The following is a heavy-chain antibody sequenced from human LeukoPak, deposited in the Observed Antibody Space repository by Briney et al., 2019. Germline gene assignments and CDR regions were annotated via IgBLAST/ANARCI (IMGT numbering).Heavy chain of an antibody. CDR1: GFTVSSNY. CDR3: AKDYYYGSGSYYGFDY. CDR2: IYSGGST. D-gene: IGHD3-10*01. J-gene: IGHJ4*02. V-gene: IGHV3-53*01. Sequence: PGGSLRLSCAASGFTVSSNYMSWVRQAPGKGLEWVSVIYSGGSTYYADSVKGGFTISRDNSKNTLYLQMNSLRADDTAVYYCAKDYYYGSGSYYGFDYWGQGTLVTVSS.